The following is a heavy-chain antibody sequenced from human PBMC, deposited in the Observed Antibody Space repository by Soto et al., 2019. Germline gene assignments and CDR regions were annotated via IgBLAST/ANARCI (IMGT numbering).Heavy chain of an antibody. D-gene: IGHD6-19*01. Sequence: ASVKVSCKASGYTFTSYAMHWVRQAPGQRLEWMGWINAGNGNTKYSQKFQGRVTITRDTSASTAYMELSSLRSEDTAVYYCARVASGWSGDNWFDPWGQRTLVTVSS. CDR1: GYTFTSYA. V-gene: IGHV1-3*01. CDR3: ARVASGWSGDNWFDP. J-gene: IGHJ5*02. CDR2: INAGNGNT.